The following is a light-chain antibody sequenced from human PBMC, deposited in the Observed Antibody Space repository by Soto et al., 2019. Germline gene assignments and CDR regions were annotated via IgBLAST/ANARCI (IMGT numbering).Light chain of an antibody. V-gene: IGKV3-11*01. J-gene: IGKJ5*01. CDR1: QSVSTY. CDR3: QKRSNWQVT. CDR2: DAS. Sequence: EIVLPQSPVTLSLSPGERASLSCRASQSVSTYLAWYQQKPGQAPRLLIYDASNRATGIPARFSGSGSGTDFTLTISSLEPEDFAVYYCQKRSNWQVTFGQGTRLEIK.